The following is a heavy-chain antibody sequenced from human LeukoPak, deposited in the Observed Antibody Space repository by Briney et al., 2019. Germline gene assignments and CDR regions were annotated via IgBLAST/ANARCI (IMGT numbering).Heavy chain of an antibody. Sequence: ASVKVSCKASGYTFNKYGITWVRQAPGQGLEWMGIINPSGGSTSYAQKFQGRVTMTRDTSTSTVYMELSSLRSEDTAVYYCARSSEGATIYWGQGTLVTVSS. CDR1: GYTFNKYG. CDR3: ARSSEGATIY. D-gene: IGHD1-26*01. V-gene: IGHV1-46*02. J-gene: IGHJ4*02. CDR2: INPSGGST.